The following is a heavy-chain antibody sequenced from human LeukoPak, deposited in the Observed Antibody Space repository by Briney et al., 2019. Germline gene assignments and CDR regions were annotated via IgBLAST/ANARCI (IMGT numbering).Heavy chain of an antibody. CDR2: NNAANGDT. CDR3: AREIDRDDYNRFFDY. CDR1: GYTFSTYI. Sequence: ASVKVSFKASGYTFSTYIVHWVRQAPGQRLEWMGCNNAANGDTKYSQKFQGRVTITRDTSASTAYVEMSSLRSEDTAVYFCAREIDRDDYNRFFDYWGQGTLVTVSS. J-gene: IGHJ4*02. V-gene: IGHV1-3*01. D-gene: IGHD5-24*01.